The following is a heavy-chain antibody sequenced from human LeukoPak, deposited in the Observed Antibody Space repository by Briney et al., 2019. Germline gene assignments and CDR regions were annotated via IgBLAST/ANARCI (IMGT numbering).Heavy chain of an antibody. J-gene: IGHJ4*02. D-gene: IGHD2-8*01. Sequence: GGSLCLFCAASGFTFIIHSMGWVSQPPGRGLEWVLALIGSGGSTYYADSVKGRFTISRDNSKNTLYLQMNSLRAEDTAVYCCAKVRMRLYYFDYWCEGTLVTVSS. CDR2: LIGSGGST. V-gene: IGHV3-23*01. CDR3: AKVRMRLYYFDY. CDR1: GFTFIIHS.